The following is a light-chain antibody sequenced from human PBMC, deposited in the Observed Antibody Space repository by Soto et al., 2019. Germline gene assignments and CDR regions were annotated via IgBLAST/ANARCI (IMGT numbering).Light chain of an antibody. J-gene: IGKJ1*01. CDR1: QNVANY. CDR3: QQYDNSPRT. V-gene: IGKV3-11*01. CDR2: ESS. Sequence: DIVMTQSPDSLAVSLGERATINCKSSQNVANYLDWYQQKPGQAPRLLIYESSNRATGIAARFSGSGSGTDFTLTINRLEPEDFAVYYCQQYDNSPRTFGQGTKVDI.